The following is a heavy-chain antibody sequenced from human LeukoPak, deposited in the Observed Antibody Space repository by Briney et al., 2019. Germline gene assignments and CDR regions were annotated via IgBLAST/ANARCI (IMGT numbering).Heavy chain of an antibody. D-gene: IGHD3-10*01. Sequence: SETLSLTCTVSGGSISSSSYYWGWIRQPPGKGLEWIGSIYYSGSTYYNPSLKSRVTISVDMSKNQFSLKLSSVTAADTAVYYCARAIFYGSGSYDLDYWGQGTLVTVSS. CDR3: ARAIFYGSGSYDLDY. CDR2: IYYSGST. CDR1: GGSISSSSYY. V-gene: IGHV4-39*07. J-gene: IGHJ4*02.